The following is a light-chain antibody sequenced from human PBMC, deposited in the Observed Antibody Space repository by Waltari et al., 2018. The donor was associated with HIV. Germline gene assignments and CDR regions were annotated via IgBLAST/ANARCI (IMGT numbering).Light chain of an antibody. CDR2: EGI. CDR1: STDAGSYNL. Sequence: QSALTQPASVSGSPGQSITIPCTATSTDAGSYNLVSWYQQHPGKAPKLMIFEGINRPSGVSNRFSGSKSGNTASLTISGLQAEDEADYYCCSYAGSSNWVFGGGTKLTVL. CDR3: CSYAGSSNWV. V-gene: IGLV2-23*01. J-gene: IGLJ3*02.